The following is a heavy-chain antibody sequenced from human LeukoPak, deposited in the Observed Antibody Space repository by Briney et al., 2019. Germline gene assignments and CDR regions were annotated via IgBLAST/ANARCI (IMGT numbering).Heavy chain of an antibody. J-gene: IGHJ4*02. CDR3: AREVFKYGRFYFDY. Sequence: PSQTLSLTCRISGDSVSSNTGAWNWIRQSPSRGLEWLGKTYYRSKWNNDYAVSVKDRITINPDTSKDQFSLQLNSVTPEDTAVYYCAREVFKYGRFYFDYWGQGTPVTVSS. CDR1: GDSVSSNTGA. D-gene: IGHD1-14*01. CDR2: TYYRSKWNN. V-gene: IGHV6-1*01.